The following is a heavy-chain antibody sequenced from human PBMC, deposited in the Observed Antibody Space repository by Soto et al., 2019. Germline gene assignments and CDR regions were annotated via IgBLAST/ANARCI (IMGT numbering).Heavy chain of an antibody. J-gene: IGHJ4*02. Sequence: QVQLQESGPGLVKPSETLSLTCTVSGGSISSYYWSWIRQPPGKGLEWIGYIYYSGSTNYTPSLRCRVTISVDTSKNQFSLKLSSVTAADTAVYYCARRYGVYFDYWGQGTLVTVSS. D-gene: IGHD4-17*01. CDR3: ARRYGVYFDY. V-gene: IGHV4-59*08. CDR2: IYYSGST. CDR1: GGSISSYY.